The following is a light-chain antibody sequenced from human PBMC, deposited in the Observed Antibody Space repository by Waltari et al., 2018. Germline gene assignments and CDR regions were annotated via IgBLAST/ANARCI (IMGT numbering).Light chain of an antibody. J-gene: IGKJ1*01. CDR1: QSVSSN. V-gene: IGKV3-15*01. Sequence: IVMTQSPATPSVSPGESATLSCRASQSVSSNLAWYQQKPGQAPRLLIYGASTRATGIPARFSGSGSGTEFTLTISSLQSEDFAVYYCQQYNGAFGQGTKVEIK. CDR2: GAS. CDR3: QQYNGA.